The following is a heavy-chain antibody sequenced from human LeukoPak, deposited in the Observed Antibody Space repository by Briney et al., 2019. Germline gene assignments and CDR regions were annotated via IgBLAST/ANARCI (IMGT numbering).Heavy chain of an antibody. CDR1: GFTFSDYY. CDR2: ISSSGSTI. D-gene: IGHD2-15*01. Sequence: GGSLRLSCAASGFTFSDYYMSWIRQAPGKGLEWVSYISSSGSTIYYADSVKGRFTISRDNAKNSLYLQMNSLRAEDTAVYYCARPPTRGYCSGGSCSNYYYYYTDVWGKGTTVTVSS. V-gene: IGHV3-11*04. J-gene: IGHJ6*03. CDR3: ARPPTRGYCSGGSCSNYYYYYTDV.